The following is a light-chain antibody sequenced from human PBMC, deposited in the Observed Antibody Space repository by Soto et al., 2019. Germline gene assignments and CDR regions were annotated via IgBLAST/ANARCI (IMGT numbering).Light chain of an antibody. Sequence: EIVLTQSPATLSLSPGERATLSCRASQSISDHLAWYQQRPGQAPRLLIYYDSNRATGVPVRFSGSGSGTDFTLTISSLEPEDFAVYYCQHRDTFGLGTRLEI. V-gene: IGKV3-11*01. CDR2: YDS. CDR1: QSISDH. CDR3: QHRDT. J-gene: IGKJ5*01.